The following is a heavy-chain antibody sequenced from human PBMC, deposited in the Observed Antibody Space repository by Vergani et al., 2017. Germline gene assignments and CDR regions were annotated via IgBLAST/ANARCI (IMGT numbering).Heavy chain of an antibody. D-gene: IGHD6-19*01. CDR1: GFTFSRFV. CDR3: ARSGEKYSSGWYEGDYFDY. V-gene: IGHV3-33*08. J-gene: IGHJ4*02. CDR2: IWYDGSNK. Sequence: QVQLVESGGGVVQPGTLLSLSSAVSGFTFSRFVFLWFFQAPGKGLEWLAGIWYDGSNKYDADSVKGRFTISRDNSKNTLYLQMNSLRAEDTAVYYCARSGEKYSSGWYEGDYFDYWGQGTLVTVSS.